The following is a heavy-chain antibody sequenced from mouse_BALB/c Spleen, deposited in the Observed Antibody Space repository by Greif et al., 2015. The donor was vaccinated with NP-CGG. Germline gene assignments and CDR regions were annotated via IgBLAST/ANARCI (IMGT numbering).Heavy chain of an antibody. Sequence: VQLQQSGAELVKPGASVKLSCTASGFNIKDTYMHWVKQRPEQGLEWIGRIDPANGNTKYDPKFQGKATITADTSSNTAYLQLSSLTSEDTAVYYCARGGLTGTFAMDYWGQGTSVTVSS. V-gene: IGHV14-3*02. J-gene: IGHJ4*01. CDR3: ARGGLTGTFAMDY. D-gene: IGHD4-1*01. CDR2: IDPANGNT. CDR1: GFNIKDTY.